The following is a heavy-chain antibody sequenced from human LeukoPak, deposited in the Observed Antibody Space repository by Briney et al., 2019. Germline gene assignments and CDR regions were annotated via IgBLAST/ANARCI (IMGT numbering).Heavy chain of an antibody. CDR2: IYYSGST. CDR3: ARAVYDYIWGSYRFDY. V-gene: IGHV4-31*03. CDR1: GGSISSGGYY. Sequence: PSETLSLTCTVSGGSISSGGYYWSWIRQHPGKGLEWIGLIYYSGSTYYNPSLKSRVTFSVDTSKNQFSLKLSSVNAADTAVYYCARAVYDYIWGSYRFDYWGQGTLVTVSS. D-gene: IGHD3-16*02. J-gene: IGHJ4*02.